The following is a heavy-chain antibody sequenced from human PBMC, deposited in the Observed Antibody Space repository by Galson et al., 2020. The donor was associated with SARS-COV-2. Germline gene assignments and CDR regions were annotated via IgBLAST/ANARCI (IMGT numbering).Heavy chain of an antibody. V-gene: IGHV4-59*01. CDR2: VYSSGSA. J-gene: IGHJ1*01. CDR1: GGSIRNNY. CDR3: AREDCSSTSCYIKYFQF. Sequence: SETLSLTCTVFGGSIRNNYWSWIRQPPGKGLEWIGYVYSSGSASYNPSLKSRVTMSVDTSKNQFSLKLSFVTAADTAVYFCAREDCSSTSCYIKYFQFWGQGTLVTVSS. D-gene: IGHD2-2*02.